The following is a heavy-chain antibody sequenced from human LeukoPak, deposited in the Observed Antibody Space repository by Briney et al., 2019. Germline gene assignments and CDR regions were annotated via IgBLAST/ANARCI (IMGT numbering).Heavy chain of an antibody. J-gene: IGHJ3*02. CDR2: IKQDGSEM. Sequence: GGSLRLSCAASGFTFSSYWMDWVRQAPGKGLEWVANIKQDGSEMYYVDSVKGRFTISRDNTKNSLFLHMSSLRAEDTAVYFCASSYFDNSLHAYDIWAKGQWSPSLQ. V-gene: IGHV3-7*01. CDR3: ASSYFDNSLHAYDI. CDR1: GFTFSSYW. D-gene: IGHD3-22*01.